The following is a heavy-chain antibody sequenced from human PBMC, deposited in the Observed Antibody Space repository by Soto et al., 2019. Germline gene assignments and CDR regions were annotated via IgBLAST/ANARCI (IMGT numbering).Heavy chain of an antibody. V-gene: IGHV3-30*03. CDR3: ALSSYLDY. CDR1: GFTFISYG. Sequence: PGGSLRLSCAASGFTFISYGMHWVRQAPGKGLEWVAVISYDGSNKYYADSVKGRFTISRDNSKNTLYLQMNSLRAEDTAVYYCALSSYLDYWGQGTLVTVSS. D-gene: IGHD6-13*01. J-gene: IGHJ4*02. CDR2: ISYDGSNK.